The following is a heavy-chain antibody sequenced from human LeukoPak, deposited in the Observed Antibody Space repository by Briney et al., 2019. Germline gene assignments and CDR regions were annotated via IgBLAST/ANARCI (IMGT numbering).Heavy chain of an antibody. CDR2: INHSGGT. CDR3: ARVIYYYYYMDV. Sequence: SETLSLTCAVYGGSFSGYYWSWIRQPPGKGLEWIREINHSGGTKYNPSLKSRVTISVDTSKNQFSLKLSSVTAADTAMYYCARVIYYYYYMDVWGKGTTVTVSS. J-gene: IGHJ6*03. CDR1: GGSFSGYY. V-gene: IGHV4-34*01.